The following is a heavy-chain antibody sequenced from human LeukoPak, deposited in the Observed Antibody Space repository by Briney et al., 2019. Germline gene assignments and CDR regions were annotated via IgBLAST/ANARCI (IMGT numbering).Heavy chain of an antibody. CDR2: INHSGST. Sequence: SETLSLTCAVYGGSFSGYYWSWIRQPPGKGLEWIGEINHSGSTNYNPSLKSRVTISVDTSKNQFSLKLSSVTAADTAVYYCASGGYSGGSAEFTVPWGQGTLVTVSS. CDR3: ASGGYSGGSAEFTVP. CDR1: GGSFSGYY. J-gene: IGHJ5*02. D-gene: IGHD6-19*01. V-gene: IGHV4-34*01.